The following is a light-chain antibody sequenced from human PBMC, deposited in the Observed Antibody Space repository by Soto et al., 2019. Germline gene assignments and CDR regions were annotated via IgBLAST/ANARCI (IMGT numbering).Light chain of an antibody. CDR3: NSYTSFGTYV. J-gene: IGLJ1*01. CDR2: EVS. CDR1: SSDVGDYNF. V-gene: IGLV2-14*01. Sequence: QSVLTQPASVSGSPGQSITISCTGTSSDVGDYNFVSWYQQHPGKVPKLIISEVSDRPSGISNRFSGSKSGNTASLTISGLQPEDEGEYFCNSYTSFGTYVFGTG.